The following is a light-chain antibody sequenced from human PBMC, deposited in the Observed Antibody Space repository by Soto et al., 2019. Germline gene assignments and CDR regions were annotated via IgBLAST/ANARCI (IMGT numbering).Light chain of an antibody. Sequence: DIVMTQSPDSLAVSLGERATINCKSSQSVLYSSNNKNYLAWYQQKPGQPPKLLIYWASTRESGVPDRFSGSGPGTDFTLTISSLLAEYVALYYYQQYYRPCTFSKGTKVDIK. CDR2: WAS. CDR1: QSVLYSSNNKNY. V-gene: IGKV4-1*01. CDR3: QQYYRPCT. J-gene: IGKJ1*01.